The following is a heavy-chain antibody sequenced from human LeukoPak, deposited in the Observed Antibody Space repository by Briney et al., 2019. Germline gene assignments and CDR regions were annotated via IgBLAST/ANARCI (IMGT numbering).Heavy chain of an antibody. V-gene: IGHV1-2*02. CDR2: INPNSGGT. D-gene: IGHD3-9*01. J-gene: IGHJ4*02. CDR1: GYTFTVYY. CDR3: ARDGLTTDFDY. Sequence: ASVTVSCKASGYTFTVYYMHWVRQAPGQGLEWMGWINPNSGGTNYAQKFQGRVTMTRDTSISTAYMEPSRLRSDDTAVYYCARDGLTTDFDYWGQGTLVTVSS.